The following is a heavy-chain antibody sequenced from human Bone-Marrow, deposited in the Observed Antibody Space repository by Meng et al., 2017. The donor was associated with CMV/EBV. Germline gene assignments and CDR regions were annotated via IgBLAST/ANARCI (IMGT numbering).Heavy chain of an antibody. CDR3: ARDHSYYDFWSGYYYSDY. V-gene: IGHV3-30-3*01. J-gene: IGHJ4*02. CDR1: GFTFSSYW. CDR2: ISYDGSNK. D-gene: IGHD3-3*01. Sequence: GGSLRLSCAASGFTFSSYWMSWVRQAPGKGLEWVAVISYDGSNKYYADSVKGRFTISRDNSKNTLYLQMNSLRAEDTAVYYCARDHSYYDFWSGYYYSDYWGQGTLVTVSS.